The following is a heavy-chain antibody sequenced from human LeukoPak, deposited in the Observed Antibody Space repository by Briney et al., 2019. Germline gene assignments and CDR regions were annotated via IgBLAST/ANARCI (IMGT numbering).Heavy chain of an antibody. CDR3: ARDSPAYCSGGNCYNWYFVL. CDR1: GDSITNRIW. J-gene: IGHJ2*01. V-gene: IGHV4-4*02. Sequence: SETLSLTRAVSGDSITNRIWWNWVRQPPWKGLEWIGEISHRVSTHYNPSLKRRVTLSVDKSKNEFSLNLSSVTAADTAVYYCARDSPAYCSGGNCYNWYFVLWGRGTLVSVSS. D-gene: IGHD2-15*01. CDR2: ISHRVST.